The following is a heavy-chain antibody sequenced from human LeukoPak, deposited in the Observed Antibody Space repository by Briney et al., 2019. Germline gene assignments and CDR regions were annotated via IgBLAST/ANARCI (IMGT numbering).Heavy chain of an antibody. J-gene: IGHJ4*02. V-gene: IGHV1-69*13. D-gene: IGHD6-13*01. CDR2: IIPIFGTA. CDR1: GGTFSSYA. CDR3: ARGRVAAAVDY. Sequence: SVKVSCMASGGTFSSYAISWVRQVPGKGREWMGGIIPIFGTANYAQKFQGRVTITADESTSTAYMELSSLRSEDTAVYYCARGRVAAAVDYWGQGTLVTVSS.